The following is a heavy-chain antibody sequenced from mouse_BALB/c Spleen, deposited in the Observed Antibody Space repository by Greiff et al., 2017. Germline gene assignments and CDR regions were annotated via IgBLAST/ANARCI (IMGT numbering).Heavy chain of an antibody. V-gene: IGHV1-9*01. Sequence: VQLQESGAELMKPGASVKISCKATGYTFSSYWIEWVKQRPGHGLEWIGEILPGSGGTNYNEKFKGKATFTAVTSSNTAYMQLSSLTSEDSAVYYCARSWVQGYWGQGTTLTVSS. J-gene: IGHJ2*01. CDR3: ARSWVQGY. CDR2: ILPGSGGT. CDR1: GYTFSSYW.